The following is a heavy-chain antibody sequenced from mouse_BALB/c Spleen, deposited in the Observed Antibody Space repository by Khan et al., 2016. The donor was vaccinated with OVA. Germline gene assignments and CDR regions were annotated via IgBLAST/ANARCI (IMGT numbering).Heavy chain of an antibody. D-gene: IGHD2-1*01. CDR2: ISSGGSYT. CDR1: GFTFSSYV. Sequence: EVELVESGGGLVKPGGSLTLSCAASGFTFSSYVMSWVSQTPEKRMEWVATISSGGSYTYYPDSVKGRFTISRDNAKNTLYQQMSSLKSEDTAMYYCARDRHVNYGDLFADWGQGTLVTVSA. V-gene: IGHV5-6-4*01. CDR3: ARDRHVNYGDLFAD. J-gene: IGHJ3*01.